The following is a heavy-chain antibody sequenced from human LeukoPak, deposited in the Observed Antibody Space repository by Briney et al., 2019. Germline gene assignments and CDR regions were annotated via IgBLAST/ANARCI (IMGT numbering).Heavy chain of an antibody. Sequence: PGGSLRLSCAASGFTFNNYHMNWVRQAPGKGLEWVSSISSSSSYIYYADSVKGRFTISRDNAKNSLYLQMNSLRAEDTAVYYCARDESDGYYYYMDVWGKGTTVTVSS. J-gene: IGHJ6*03. D-gene: IGHD2-21*01. V-gene: IGHV3-21*01. CDR3: ARDESDGYYYYMDV. CDR2: ISSSSSYI. CDR1: GFTFNNYH.